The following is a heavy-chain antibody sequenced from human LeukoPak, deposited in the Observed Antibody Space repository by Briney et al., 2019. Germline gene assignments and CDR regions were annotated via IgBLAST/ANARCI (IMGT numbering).Heavy chain of an antibody. Sequence: ASVKVSCKASAYTFTSYDINWVRQATGQGLEWMGWMNPNSGNTGYAQKFQGRVTMTRNTSISTAYMELSSLRSEDTAVHYCARGAPGSYCSGGSCPYFDYWGQGTLISVSS. V-gene: IGHV1-8*01. D-gene: IGHD2-15*01. CDR3: ARGAPGSYCSGGSCPYFDY. CDR1: AYTFTSYD. CDR2: MNPNSGNT. J-gene: IGHJ4*02.